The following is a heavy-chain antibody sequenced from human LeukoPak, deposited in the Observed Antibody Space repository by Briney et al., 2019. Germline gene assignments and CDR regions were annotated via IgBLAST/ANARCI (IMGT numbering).Heavy chain of an antibody. J-gene: IGHJ4*02. CDR1: GGSFSGYY. CDR2: INHSGST. V-gene: IGHV4-34*01. CDR3: ARGDMYSSTVYYFDY. D-gene: IGHD6-13*01. Sequence: SETLSLTCAVYGGSFSGYYWSWIRQPPGKGQEWIGEINHSGSTNYNPSLKSRVTISVDTSKNQFSLKLSSVTAADTAVYYCARGDMYSSTVYYFDYWGQGTLVTVSS.